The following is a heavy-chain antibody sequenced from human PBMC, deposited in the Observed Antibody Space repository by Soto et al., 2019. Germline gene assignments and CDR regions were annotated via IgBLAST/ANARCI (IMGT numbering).Heavy chain of an antibody. Sequence: GGSLRLSCAASGVTFSSYGMHWVRQAPGKGLEWVAVISYDGSNKYYADSVKGRFTISRDNSKNTLYLQMNSLRAEDTAVYYCAKDLTSSSWYYPLGYWGQGTLVTVSS. CDR3: AKDLTSSSWYYPLGY. CDR1: GVTFSSYG. V-gene: IGHV3-30*18. J-gene: IGHJ4*02. D-gene: IGHD6-13*01. CDR2: ISYDGSNK.